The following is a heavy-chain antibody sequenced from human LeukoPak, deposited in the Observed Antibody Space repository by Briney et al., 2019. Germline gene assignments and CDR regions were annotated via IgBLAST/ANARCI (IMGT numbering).Heavy chain of an antibody. Sequence: GASVKVSCKASGYTFTSYGISWVRQAPGQGLEWMGWISAYNGNTNYAQKLQGRVTMTTDTSTSTAYMELSSLRSEDTAVYYCARGHTTVVRDYYYMDVWGKGTTVTVSS. CDR2: ISAYNGNT. CDR1: GYTFTSYG. D-gene: IGHD4-23*01. CDR3: ARGHTTVVRDYYYMDV. V-gene: IGHV1-18*01. J-gene: IGHJ6*03.